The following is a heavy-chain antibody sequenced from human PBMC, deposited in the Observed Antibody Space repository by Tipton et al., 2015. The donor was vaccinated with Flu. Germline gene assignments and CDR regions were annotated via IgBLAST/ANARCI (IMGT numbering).Heavy chain of an antibody. Sequence: VQLVQSGGGLVQPGGSLRLSCAASGFIFSDYWMLWFRQAPGQGLEWVANIRQDGGQEYYLNSVRGRFTISRDNARNSLYLQMDGLRADDTAVYFCARGGLAPGNYWGQGTQVTVSS. CDR2: IRQDGGQE. CDR3: ARGGLAPGNY. D-gene: IGHD6-13*01. V-gene: IGHV3-7*01. J-gene: IGHJ4*02. CDR1: GFIFSDYW.